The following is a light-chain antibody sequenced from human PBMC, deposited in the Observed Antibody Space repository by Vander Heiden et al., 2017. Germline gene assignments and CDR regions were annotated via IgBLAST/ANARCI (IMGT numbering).Light chain of an antibody. CDR2: DVS. V-gene: IGLV2-14*03. CDR3: SAYTSSHTLV. Sequence: QSALPQPASVSGSPGQSITISCTGTSSDVGGYNYVSWYQQRPGKAPELMIYDVSTRPSWVSNRFSGSKSGNTASLTISGLQAEDEADYYCSAYTSSHTLVFGGGTKLTVL. J-gene: IGLJ3*02. CDR1: SSDVGGYNY.